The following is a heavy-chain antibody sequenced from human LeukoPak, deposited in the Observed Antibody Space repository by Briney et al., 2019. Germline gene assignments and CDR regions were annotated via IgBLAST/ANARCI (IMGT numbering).Heavy chain of an antibody. J-gene: IGHJ4*02. V-gene: IGHV4-59*08. CDR1: GGSISSYY. CDR3: ARLQQLGTRGAYYFDY. D-gene: IGHD6-13*01. CDR2: IYYSGST. Sequence: SETLSLTCTVSGGSISSYYWSWIRQPPGKGLEWIGYIYYSGSTNHNPSLKSRVTISVDTSKNQFSLKLSSVTAADTAVYYCARLQQLGTRGAYYFDYWGQGTLVTVSS.